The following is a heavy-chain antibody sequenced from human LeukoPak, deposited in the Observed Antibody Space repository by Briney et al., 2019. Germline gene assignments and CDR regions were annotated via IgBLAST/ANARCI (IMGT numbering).Heavy chain of an antibody. CDR1: GYTFTSYG. CDR3: ARGDYGDSIGYFDL. Sequence: ASVKVSCRASGYTFTSYGISWVRQAPGQGLEWMGWISAYNGNTNYAQKLQGRVTMTTDTSTSTAYMELRSLRSDDTAVYYCARGDYGDSIGYFDLWGRGTLVTVSS. CDR2: ISAYNGNT. V-gene: IGHV1-18*01. J-gene: IGHJ2*01. D-gene: IGHD4-17*01.